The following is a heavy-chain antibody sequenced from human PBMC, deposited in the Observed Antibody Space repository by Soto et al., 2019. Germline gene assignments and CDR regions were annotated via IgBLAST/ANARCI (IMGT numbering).Heavy chain of an antibody. CDR3: TRDASRDSSARGWFDP. CDR1: GFTFRSFT. J-gene: IGHJ5*02. V-gene: IGHV3-21*01. D-gene: IGHD6-13*01. CDR2: ISSNSAYI. Sequence: GGSLRLSCAASGFTFRSFTMNWVRQAPGKGLEWVSTISSNSAYIYYTDALRGRFTISRDNSKNSLHLQMNSLRAEDTAVYYCTRDASRDSSARGWFDPWGPGTLVTVSS.